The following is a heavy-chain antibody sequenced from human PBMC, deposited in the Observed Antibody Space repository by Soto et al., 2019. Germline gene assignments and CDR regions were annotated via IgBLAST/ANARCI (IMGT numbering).Heavy chain of an antibody. CDR1: GFTFSSYS. CDR2: ISSSSSTI. J-gene: IGHJ3*02. CDR3: ASRSLCYCSCCSYSHDAFDI. D-gene: IGHD2-15*01. V-gene: IGHV3-48*01. Sequence: GGSLRLSCAASGFTFSSYSMNWVRQAPGKGLEWVSYISSSSSTIYYADSVKGRFTISRDNAKNSLYLQMNSLRAEDTAVYYCASRSLCYCSCCSYSHDAFDIWGQGTMDTVSS.